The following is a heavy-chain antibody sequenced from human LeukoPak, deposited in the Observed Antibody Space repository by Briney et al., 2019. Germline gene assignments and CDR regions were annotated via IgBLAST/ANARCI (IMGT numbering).Heavy chain of an antibody. CDR3: AIGHSDLGTGFDL. D-gene: IGHD4-11*01. J-gene: IGHJ4*02. CDR1: GFRFCDFA. CDR2: IIASSGRT. V-gene: IGHV3-23*01. Sequence: GVSLRLSCAASGFRFCDFAMRCVRQAPGKGLECGSVIIASSGRTCSAESVKARFTISRDNSKSTLYLEMISLTADDTAVYYCAIGHSDLGTGFDLWGQGTLATVS.